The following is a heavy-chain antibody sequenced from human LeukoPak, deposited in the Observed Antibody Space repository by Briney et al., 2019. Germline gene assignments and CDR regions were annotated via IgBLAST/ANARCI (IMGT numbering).Heavy chain of an antibody. J-gene: IGHJ4*02. CDR1: GGSLSGYY. CDR2: INHSGST. V-gene: IGHV4-34*01. Sequence: SETLSLTCAVYGGSLSGYYWSWIRQPPGKGLEWIGEINHSGSTNYNPSLKSRVTISVDKSKNQFSLKLSSVTAADTAVYYCARDSASLSSWSAFLDYWGQGTLVTVSS. CDR3: ARDSASLSSWSAFLDY. D-gene: IGHD6-13*01.